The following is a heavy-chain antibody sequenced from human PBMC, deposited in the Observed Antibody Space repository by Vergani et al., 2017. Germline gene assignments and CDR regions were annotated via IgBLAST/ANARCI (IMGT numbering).Heavy chain of an antibody. Sequence: QMQLVQSGAEVKKTGSSVKVSCKASGYTFTYRYLHWVRQAPGQALEWMGWITPFNGNTNYAQKFQDRVTITRDRSMSTAYMELSSLRSEDTAMYYCARSGFGGKYYYYYMDVWGKGTTVTVSS. CDR3: ARSGFGGKYYYYYMDV. CDR1: GYTFTYRY. D-gene: IGHD3-10*01. CDR2: ITPFNGNT. V-gene: IGHV1-45*02. J-gene: IGHJ6*03.